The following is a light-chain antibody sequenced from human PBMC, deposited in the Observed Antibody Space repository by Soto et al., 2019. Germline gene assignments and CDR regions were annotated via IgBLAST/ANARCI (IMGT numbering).Light chain of an antibody. CDR3: QQYYSIPPT. J-gene: IGKJ4*01. Sequence: DIVMTQSPDYLAVSLGERATIYCKSSQSVLHSSNNKNYLAWYQQKPGQPPKLLISRVSTREFGVPDRFSGSGSGTDFTLSISSLQAEDVAVYYCQQYYSIPPTFGGGTKVEIK. CDR1: QSVLHSSNNKNY. V-gene: IGKV4-1*01. CDR2: RVS.